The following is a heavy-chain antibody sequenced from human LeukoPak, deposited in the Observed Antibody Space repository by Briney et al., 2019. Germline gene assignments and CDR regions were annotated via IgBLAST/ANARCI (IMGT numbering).Heavy chain of an antibody. CDR2: ISGSGGNT. CDR1: GFTFSSYG. J-gene: IGHJ3*02. V-gene: IGHV3-23*01. Sequence: PGGSLRLSCAASGFTFSSYGMNWVRQAPGKGLEWVSAISGSGGNTYYADSVKGRFTISRDNSRNTLYLQMNSLRAEDTAVYYCAKDLDYGDFDAFDIWGQGTMVTVSS. CDR3: AKDLDYGDFDAFDI. D-gene: IGHD4-17*01.